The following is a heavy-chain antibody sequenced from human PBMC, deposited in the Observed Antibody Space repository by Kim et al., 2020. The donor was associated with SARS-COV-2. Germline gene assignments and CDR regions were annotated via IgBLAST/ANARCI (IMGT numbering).Heavy chain of an antibody. V-gene: IGHV7-4-1*02. CDR2: INTNTGNP. J-gene: IGHJ6*01. Sequence: ASVKVSCKASGYTFTSYAMNWVRQAPGQGLEWMGWINTNTGNPTYAQGFTGRFVFSLDTSVSTAYLQISSRKAEDTAVYYCAREVVRYFDWLPNPPTYYYERTDRWGQGTTPTASS. CDR3: AREVVRYFDWLPNPPTYYYERTDR. CDR1: GYTFTSYA. D-gene: IGHD3-9*01.